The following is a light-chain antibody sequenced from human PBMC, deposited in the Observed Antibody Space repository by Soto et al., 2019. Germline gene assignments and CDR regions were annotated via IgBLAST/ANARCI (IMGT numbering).Light chain of an antibody. V-gene: IGKV1-33*01. Sequence: DIQMTQSPSSLSASVGDRVTITCKASQDISNYLNWYQQKPGKAPKLLIYDASNLETGVPSRFSGSGSGTDFTFTISSLQPEDIATYYCQQYDNRPLTFGPGTKVDIK. CDR2: DAS. CDR3: QQYDNRPLT. J-gene: IGKJ3*01. CDR1: QDISNY.